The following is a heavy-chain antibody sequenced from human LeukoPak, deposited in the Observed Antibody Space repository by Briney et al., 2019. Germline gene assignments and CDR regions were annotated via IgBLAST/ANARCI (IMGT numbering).Heavy chain of an antibody. Sequence: GGSLRLSCAASGFTFSAYGMHWVRQAPGKGVEWVAVISYDGSTKYYADPVKGRFTISRDNSKNTLYLQMNSLRAEDTALYYCAKDPDFDSGGSFDSWGQGTLVTVSS. CDR3: AKDPDFDSGGSFDS. CDR1: GFTFSAYG. D-gene: IGHD3-22*01. V-gene: IGHV3-30*18. J-gene: IGHJ4*02. CDR2: ISYDGSTK.